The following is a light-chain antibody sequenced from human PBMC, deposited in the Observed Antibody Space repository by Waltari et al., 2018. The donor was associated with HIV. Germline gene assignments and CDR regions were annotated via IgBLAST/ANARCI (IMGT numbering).Light chain of an antibody. J-gene: IGLJ2*01. V-gene: IGLV1-47*01. CDR3: AAWTDSLSGVV. CDR1: SSNIGSYY. CDR2: SNN. Sequence: QSVLTQPPSASGTPEQRVTISCSGSSSNIGSYYVYWYQQLPGTAPKLLIYSNNQRPSGVPDRFSGSKSGTSASLAISGLRSEDEADYYCAAWTDSLSGVVFGGGTKLSVL.